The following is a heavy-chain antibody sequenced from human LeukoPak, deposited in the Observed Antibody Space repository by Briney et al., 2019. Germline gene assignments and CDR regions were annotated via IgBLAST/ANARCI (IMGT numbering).Heavy chain of an antibody. V-gene: IGHV1-2*02. Sequence: ASVTVSCKASGYTFTDNYIHWLRQAPGQGLEWMGWLNPDSAGTSYARKFQGRVSMTRDTSISTAYMELSGLTSDDTAIYYCARGGKQWLVRYYYGVDVWGQGTTVIVSS. CDR1: GYTFTDNY. D-gene: IGHD6-19*01. CDR3: ARGGKQWLVRYYYGVDV. J-gene: IGHJ6*02. CDR2: LNPDSAGT.